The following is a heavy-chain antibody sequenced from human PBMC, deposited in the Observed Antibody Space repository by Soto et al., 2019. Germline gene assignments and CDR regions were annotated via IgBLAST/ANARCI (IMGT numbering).Heavy chain of an antibody. CDR1: GFTFDDYV. CDR2: ISWNSGSI. V-gene: IGHV3-9*01. D-gene: IGHD2-8*02. Sequence: EVQLVESGGGLVQPGRSLRLSCAASGFTFDDYVMHWVRQAPGKGLEWVSGISWNSGSIGYADSVKGRFTISRDNAKNSLYLQMNSLRAEDTALYYCATRGTGYWGQYFDYWGQGTLVTVSS. CDR3: ATRGTGYWGQYFDY. J-gene: IGHJ4*02.